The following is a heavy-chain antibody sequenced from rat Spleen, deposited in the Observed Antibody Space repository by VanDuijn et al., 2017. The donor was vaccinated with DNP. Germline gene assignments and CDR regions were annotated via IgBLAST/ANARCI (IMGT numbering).Heavy chain of an antibody. CDR3: TRGDWFAY. CDR1: GFSLTSYG. V-gene: IGHV2S12*01. J-gene: IGHJ3*01. CDR2: ISGGGST. Sequence: QVQLKESGPGLVQPSQTLSLTCTVSGFSLTSYGVTWVRQPPGKGLEWIAAISGGGSTYYNSALKSRLSISRDTSKSQVFLKMNSLQTEDTAIYFCTRGDWFAYWGQGTLVTVSS.